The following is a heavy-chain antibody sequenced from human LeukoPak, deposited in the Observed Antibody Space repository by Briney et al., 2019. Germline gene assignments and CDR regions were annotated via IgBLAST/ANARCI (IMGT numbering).Heavy chain of an antibody. Sequence: ASVKVSCKASGYTFTGYYMHWVRQAPGQGLEWMGWINPNSGGTNYAQKFQGRVTMTRDTSISTAYMELSRLRSDDTAVYYCARVLTGTTFGIDYWGQGTLVTVSS. D-gene: IGHD1-7*01. V-gene: IGHV1-2*02. CDR2: INPNSGGT. CDR3: ARVLTGTTFGIDY. CDR1: GYTFTGYY. J-gene: IGHJ4*02.